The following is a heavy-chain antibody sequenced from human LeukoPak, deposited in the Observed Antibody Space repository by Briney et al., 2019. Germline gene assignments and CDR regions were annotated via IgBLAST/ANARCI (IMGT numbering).Heavy chain of an antibody. CDR3: ASLPFNIVATITVAFDI. V-gene: IGHV1-18*01. Sequence: ASVKVSCKASGYTFTSYGISWVRQAPGQGLEWMGWISAYNGNTNYAQKLQGRVTMTTDTSTSTAYMELRSLRSDDTAVYYCASLPFNIVATITVAFDIWGQGTMVTVSS. D-gene: IGHD5-12*01. CDR2: ISAYNGNT. CDR1: GYTFTSYG. J-gene: IGHJ3*02.